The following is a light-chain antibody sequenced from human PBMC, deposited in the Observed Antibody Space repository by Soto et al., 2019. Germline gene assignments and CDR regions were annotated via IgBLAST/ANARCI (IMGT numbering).Light chain of an antibody. CDR3: QQYGSSPRT. CDR1: QSVSNNY. J-gene: IGKJ5*01. Sequence: EIVLTQSPGTLSLSPGERATLSCRASQSVSNNYLAWYQQKPGQAPRLLIYGASTRATGIPARFSGSGSGTEFTLTISRLEPEDFAVYFCQQYGSSPRTFGQGTRLEIK. V-gene: IGKV3-20*01. CDR2: GAS.